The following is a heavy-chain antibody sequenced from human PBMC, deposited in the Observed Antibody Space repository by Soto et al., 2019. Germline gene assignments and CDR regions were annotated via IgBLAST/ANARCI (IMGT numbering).Heavy chain of an antibody. D-gene: IGHD3-10*01. CDR3: ARNYYGSGSYNLGLYGMDV. Sequence: GASVKVSCKASRYTFTSYYMHWVRQAPGQGLEWMGIINPSGGSTSYAQKFQGRVTMTRDTSTSTVYMELSSLRSEDTAVYYCARNYYGSGSYNLGLYGMDVWGQGTTVTVSS. J-gene: IGHJ6*02. CDR2: INPSGGST. CDR1: RYTFTSYY. V-gene: IGHV1-46*01.